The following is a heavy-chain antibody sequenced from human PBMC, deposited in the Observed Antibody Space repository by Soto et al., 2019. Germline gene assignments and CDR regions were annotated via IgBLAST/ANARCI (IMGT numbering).Heavy chain of an antibody. Sequence: SETLSPTCTVSGDSITSGNYYSAWIRQAPGKGLVWIGYIFYSGSTFYNQSLQSRVSMSVDTSKNQCSLKLNSVTAADTAVYYCAREDF. CDR3: AREDF. J-gene: IGHJ2*01. CDR1: GDSITSGNYY. CDR2: IFYSGST. V-gene: IGHV4-30-4*01.